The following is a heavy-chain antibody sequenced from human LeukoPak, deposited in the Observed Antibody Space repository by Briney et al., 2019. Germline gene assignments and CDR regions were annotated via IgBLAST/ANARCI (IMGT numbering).Heavy chain of an antibody. V-gene: IGHV4-39*07. D-gene: IGHD4-23*01. Sequence: SETLSLTCSVSGGSIRSTTYYWGWIRQPPGKGLEWIGSIYYSGNTYYSPSLMSRVTISVDTSKNQFSLNLSSVTAADTAVYYCARETHPTGTVDYWSQGTLVTVSS. CDR1: GGSIRSTTYY. CDR3: ARETHPTGTVDY. J-gene: IGHJ4*02. CDR2: IYYSGNT.